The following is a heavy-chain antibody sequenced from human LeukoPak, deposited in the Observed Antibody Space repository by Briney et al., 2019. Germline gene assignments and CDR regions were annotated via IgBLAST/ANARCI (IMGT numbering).Heavy chain of an antibody. CDR2: INHSGST. CDR1: GGSFRGYY. Sequence: SETLSLTCAVYGGSFRGYYWSWIRQPPGKGLEWIGEINHSGSTNYNPSLKSRVTISVDTSKNQFSLKLSSVTAADTAVYYCARGPVGNFDYWGQGTLVTVSS. V-gene: IGHV4-34*01. CDR3: ARGPVGNFDY. D-gene: IGHD7-27*01. J-gene: IGHJ4*02.